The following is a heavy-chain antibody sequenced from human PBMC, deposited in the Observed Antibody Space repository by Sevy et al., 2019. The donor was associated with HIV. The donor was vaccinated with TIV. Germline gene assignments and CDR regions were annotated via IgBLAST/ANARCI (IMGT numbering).Heavy chain of an antibody. CDR2: ISSSGSTI. J-gene: IGHJ6*02. CDR1: GFTFSSYE. CDR3: ARDGIYYDSSVYPYYYYYGMDV. Sequence: GGSLRLSCAASGFTFSSYEMNWVRQAPGKGLEWVSYISSSGSTIYYADSVKGRFTISRDNAKNSLYLQMNSLRAEDTAVYYCARDGIYYDSSVYPYYYYYGMDVWGQGTTVTVSS. D-gene: IGHD3-22*01. V-gene: IGHV3-48*03.